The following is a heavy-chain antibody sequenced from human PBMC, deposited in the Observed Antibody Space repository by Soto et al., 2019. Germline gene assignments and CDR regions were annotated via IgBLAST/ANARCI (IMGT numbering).Heavy chain of an antibody. CDR3: ANSGDTAILMG. CDR1: GVTFSSYA. Sequence: EVQLLESGGGLVQPGGSLRLSCAASGVTFSSYAMRWVRQAPGKGLEWVSAISGSGGSTYYADSVKGRFTISRDNSKNTLYLQMNSLRAEDTAVYYCANSGDTAILMGWGQGTLVTVSS. V-gene: IGHV3-23*01. D-gene: IGHD5-18*01. J-gene: IGHJ4*02. CDR2: ISGSGGST.